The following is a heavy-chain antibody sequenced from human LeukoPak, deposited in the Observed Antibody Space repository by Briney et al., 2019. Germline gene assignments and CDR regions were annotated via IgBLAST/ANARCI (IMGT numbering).Heavy chain of an antibody. CDR3: AREPTYYYDSSGYLGY. J-gene: IGHJ4*02. D-gene: IGHD3-22*01. Sequence: GASVKVSCKASGYTFTSYYMHWVRQAPGQGLEWTGIINPSGGSTSYAQKFQGRVTMTRDTSTSTVYMELSSLRSEDTAVYYCAREPTYYYDSSGYLGYWGQGTLVTVSS. CDR1: GYTFTSYY. V-gene: IGHV1-46*01. CDR2: INPSGGST.